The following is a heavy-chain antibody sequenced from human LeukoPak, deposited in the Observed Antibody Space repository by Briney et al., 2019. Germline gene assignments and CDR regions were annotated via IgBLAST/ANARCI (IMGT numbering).Heavy chain of an antibody. J-gene: IGHJ6*02. V-gene: IGHV3-7*01. CDR2: IKQDGSEK. D-gene: IGHD4-11*01. CDR3: ATTRQYSNYYYYYGMDV. CDR1: GFTFSSYW. Sequence: QAGGSLRLSCAASGFTFSSYWMSWVRQAPGKGLEWVANIKQDGSEKYYVDSVKGRFTISRDNAKNSLYLQMNSLRAEDTAVYYCATTRQYSNYYYYYGMDVWGQGTTVTVSS.